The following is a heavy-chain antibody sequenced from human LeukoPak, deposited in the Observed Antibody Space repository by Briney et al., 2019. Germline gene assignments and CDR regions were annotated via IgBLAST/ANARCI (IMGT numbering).Heavy chain of an antibody. Sequence: GGSLRLSCAASGFTFSSYAMHWVRQAPGKGLEWVAVISYDGSNKYYADSVKGRFTISRDNSKNTLYLQMNSLRAEDTAVYYCARDRTSSGYSDYWGQGTLVTVSS. J-gene: IGHJ4*02. CDR1: GFTFSSYA. CDR3: ARDRTSSGYSDY. V-gene: IGHV3-30-3*01. CDR2: ISYDGSNK. D-gene: IGHD3-22*01.